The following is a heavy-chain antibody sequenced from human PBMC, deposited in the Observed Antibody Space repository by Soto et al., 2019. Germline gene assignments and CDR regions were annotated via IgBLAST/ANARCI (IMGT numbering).Heavy chain of an antibody. J-gene: IGHJ4*02. D-gene: IGHD3-10*01. Sequence: GGSLRLSCATSGFTFSDYYMSWIRQAPGKGLEWVSYIGTRGNTKYYADSAKGRFTVSKEMSKNTAFLQMNALRHEDTAVYFCARDSGWPILNFDNWGQGTPVTVSS. CDR3: ARDSGWPILNFDN. V-gene: IGHV3-11*04. CDR2: IGTRGNTK. CDR1: GFTFSDYY.